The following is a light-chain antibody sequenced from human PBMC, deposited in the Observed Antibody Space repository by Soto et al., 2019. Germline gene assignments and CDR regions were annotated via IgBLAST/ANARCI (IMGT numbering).Light chain of an antibody. CDR3: QQYGRSGT. CDR1: QSVSRTY. J-gene: IGKJ1*01. CDR2: ATS. V-gene: IGKV3-20*01. Sequence: ENVLTKSPGTLSLSPGERATLSCRASQSVSRTYLAWYQQKPVQAPRLLIYATSSRATGIPDRFSGSGSGTDFTLTISRLEPEDFAVYDCQQYGRSGTFGQGTKVDIK.